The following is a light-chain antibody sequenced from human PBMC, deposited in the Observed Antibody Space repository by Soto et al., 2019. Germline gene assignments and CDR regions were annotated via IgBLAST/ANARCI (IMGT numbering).Light chain of an antibody. CDR2: EVS. CDR3: SAYTVSRTYV. Sequence: QSALTQPASVSGSPGQSITISCTGTSSDVGSYNFVSWYQQHPDKVPKFMIYEVSNRPSGVSNRFSGSKSGNTASLTISGLQGEDEADYYCSAYTVSRTYVFGTGTKVTVL. CDR1: SSDVGSYNF. V-gene: IGLV2-14*01. J-gene: IGLJ1*01.